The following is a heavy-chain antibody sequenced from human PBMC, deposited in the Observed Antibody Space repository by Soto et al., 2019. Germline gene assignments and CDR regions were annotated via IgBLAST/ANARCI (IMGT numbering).Heavy chain of an antibody. CDR3: ARDGTVVARFDAFDI. V-gene: IGHV3-48*03. Sequence: EVQLVESGGGLVQPGGSLRLSCAASGFTFSSYEMNWVRQAPGKGLEGVSYISSSGSTIYYADSVKGRFTISRDNAKNSLHLQMNSLRAEDTAVYYCARDGTVVARFDAFDIWGQGTMVTVSS. J-gene: IGHJ3*02. CDR2: ISSSGSTI. CDR1: GFTFSSYE. D-gene: IGHD2-15*01.